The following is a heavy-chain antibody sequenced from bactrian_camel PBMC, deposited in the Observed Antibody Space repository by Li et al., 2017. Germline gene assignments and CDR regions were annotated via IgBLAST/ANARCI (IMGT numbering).Heavy chain of an antibody. Sequence: HVQLVESGGDSVQAGGSLRLSCVVSGYTYRRACMGWFRQAPGREREAVATINSDGTTTYADSVKGRFTISKDSAETTLYLHMDSLKPEDTAMYYCAAQESENCGGANWAQLYFSYWGQGTQV. CDR1: GYTYRRAC. CDR3: AAQESENCGGANWAQLYFSY. D-gene: IGHD1*01. J-gene: IGHJ6*01. CDR2: INSDGTT. V-gene: IGHV3S53*01.